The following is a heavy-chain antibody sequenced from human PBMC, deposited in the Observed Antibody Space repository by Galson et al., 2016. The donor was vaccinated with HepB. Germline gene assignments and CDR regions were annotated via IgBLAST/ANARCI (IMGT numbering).Heavy chain of an antibody. V-gene: IGHV1-2*04. CDR2: TSGT. CDR3: ARAGGGIPYYYYNGMDV. J-gene: IGHJ6*02. Sequence: TSGTNYAPKFQGWVTMTRDTSISTAYMELTRLRSNDTAVYYCARAGGGIPYYYYNGMDVWGQGTTVTVSS. D-gene: IGHD2-8*02.